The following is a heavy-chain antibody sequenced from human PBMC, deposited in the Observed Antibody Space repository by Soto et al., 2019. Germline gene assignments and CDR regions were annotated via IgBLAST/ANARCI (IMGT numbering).Heavy chain of an antibody. CDR3: ARGRPSSGWSRVLIDY. CDR1: GGSFSAYY. Sequence: QVQLQQWGAGLLKPSETLSLTCAVYGGSFSAYYWSWIRQAPGKGLEWIGDINHSGSTNYNPSLKSRVTMSVDTSKNQVSLKLSSVTAADTALYYCARGRPSSGWSRVLIDYWGQGTLVTVSS. J-gene: IGHJ4*02. D-gene: IGHD6-19*01. CDR2: INHSGST. V-gene: IGHV4-34*01.